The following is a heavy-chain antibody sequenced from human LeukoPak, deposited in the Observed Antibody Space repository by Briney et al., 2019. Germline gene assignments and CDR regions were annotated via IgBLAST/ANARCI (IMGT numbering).Heavy chain of an antibody. CDR1: GGSISSGSYY. J-gene: IGHJ6*03. Sequence: SQTLSLTCTVSGGSISSGSYYWSWIRQPAGKGLGLIGRIYTSGGTNYNPSLKSRVTISVDTTKNQSSLKLSSVTAADTAVYYCAREDGYDFWSGYYSSYYYYMDVWGKGTTVTVSS. CDR2: IYTSGGT. D-gene: IGHD3-3*01. V-gene: IGHV4-61*02. CDR3: AREDGYDFWSGYYSSYYYYMDV.